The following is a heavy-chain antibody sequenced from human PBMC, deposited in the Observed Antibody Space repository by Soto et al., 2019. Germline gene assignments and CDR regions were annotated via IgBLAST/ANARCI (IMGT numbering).Heavy chain of an antibody. J-gene: IGHJ4*02. V-gene: IGHV3-73*01. D-gene: IGHD3-3*01. CDR2: IRSRAISYAT. CDR1: GFTFSSFW. CDR3: TCFGPKNY. Sequence: PGGSLRLSCAASGFTFSSFWMHWVRQVPGKGLEWVGRIRSRAISYATAYAASVKGRFTISRDDSKNTAYLQMNSLKTEDTAVYYCTCFGPKNYWGQGTLVTVSS.